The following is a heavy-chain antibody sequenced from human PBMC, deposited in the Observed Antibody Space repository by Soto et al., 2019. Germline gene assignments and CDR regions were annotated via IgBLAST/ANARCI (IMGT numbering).Heavy chain of an antibody. Sequence: SETLSLTCAVYGGSFSGYYWSWIRQPPGKGLEWIGEINHSGSTNYNPSLKSRVTISVDTSKNQFSLKLSSVTAADTAVYYCARGNYYYYYMDVWGKGTTVTVSS. V-gene: IGHV4-34*01. CDR2: INHSGST. J-gene: IGHJ6*03. CDR3: ARGNYYYYYMDV. CDR1: GGSFSGYY.